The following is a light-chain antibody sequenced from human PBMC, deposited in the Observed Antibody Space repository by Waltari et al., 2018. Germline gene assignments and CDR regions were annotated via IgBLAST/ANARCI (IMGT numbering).Light chain of an antibody. V-gene: IGLV1-44*01. J-gene: IGLJ3*02. CDR3: EAWDDTLNGPV. Sequence: QSVLTQPPSASGTPGQRVTMSCSGSNSNVGSNNVNWYRQVPGTAPKPVIYNNDQRPAGVPERFAGSKAAASASLAISGLQSEDEADYFCEAWDDTLNGPVFGGGTKLTVL. CDR2: NND. CDR1: NSNVGSNN.